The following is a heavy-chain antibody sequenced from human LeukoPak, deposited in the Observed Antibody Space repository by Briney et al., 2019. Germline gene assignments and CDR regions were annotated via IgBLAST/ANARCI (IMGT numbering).Heavy chain of an antibody. Sequence: SETLSLTCAVYGGSFSGYYWSWIRQPPGKGLEWIGEINHSESPNYNPSLKGRVTISVDTSKNQFSLKLTSVTAADTAVYYCARGQAAVASEGFDYWGQGTLVTVSS. CDR1: GGSFSGYY. V-gene: IGHV4-34*01. D-gene: IGHD6-19*01. CDR2: INHSESP. J-gene: IGHJ4*02. CDR3: ARGQAAVASEGFDY.